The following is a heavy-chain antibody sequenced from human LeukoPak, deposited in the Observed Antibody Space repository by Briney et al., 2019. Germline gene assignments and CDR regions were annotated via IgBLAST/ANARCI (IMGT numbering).Heavy chain of an antibody. J-gene: IGHJ5*02. Sequence: SETLSLTCTVSGGSLWSFYWSWVRQPAGKGLEWIGRLYSNGSTNYSPSLKSRVIMSFDPSKNQFSLKLNSVTAADTAFYYCVRDRGLGRGFDPWGQGTMVTVSS. CDR3: VRDRGLGRGFDP. CDR1: GGSLWSFY. V-gene: IGHV4-4*07. CDR2: LYSNGST. D-gene: IGHD3-16*01.